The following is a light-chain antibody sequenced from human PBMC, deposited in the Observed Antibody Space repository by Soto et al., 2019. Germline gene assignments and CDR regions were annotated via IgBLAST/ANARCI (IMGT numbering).Light chain of an antibody. V-gene: IGKV3-20*01. CDR2: AAS. J-gene: IGKJ1*01. Sequence: EIVLTQSPGTLSLSPGERATLSCRASQSLGASYLAWYQQKPGQAPRLLIYAASSRATGIPDRFSGGGSGTDFTLTISRLEPEDFAVYYCQQYGSSPRTFGHGT. CDR3: QQYGSSPRT. CDR1: QSLGASY.